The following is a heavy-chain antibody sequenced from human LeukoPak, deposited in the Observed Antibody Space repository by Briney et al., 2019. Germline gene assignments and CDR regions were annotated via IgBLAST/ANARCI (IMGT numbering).Heavy chain of an antibody. CDR2: ISGSGGST. V-gene: IGHV3-23*01. CDR3: AKGALRYFDWLLEN. Sequence: GGSLRLSCAASGFTFSSYAMSWVRQAPGKGLEWVSAISGSGGSTYYADSVKGRFTISRDNSKNTLYLQMNSLRAEDTAVYNCAKGALRYFDWLLENWGQGTLVTVSS. J-gene: IGHJ4*02. CDR1: GFTFSSYA. D-gene: IGHD3-9*01.